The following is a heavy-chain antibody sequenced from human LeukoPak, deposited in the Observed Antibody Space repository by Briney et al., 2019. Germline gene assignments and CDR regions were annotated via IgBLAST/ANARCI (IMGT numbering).Heavy chain of an antibody. CDR2: ISYDGSNK. D-gene: IGHD2-15*01. Sequence: GRSLRLSCAASGFTFSSYAMHWVRQAPGKGLEWVAVISYDGSNKYYADSVKGRFTISRDNSKNTLYLQMNSLRAEDTAVYYCAKDGGLWVAAHWGDSWGRGTLVTVSS. J-gene: IGHJ4*02. CDR1: GFTFSSYA. CDR3: AKDGGLWVAAHWGDS. V-gene: IGHV3-30-3*01.